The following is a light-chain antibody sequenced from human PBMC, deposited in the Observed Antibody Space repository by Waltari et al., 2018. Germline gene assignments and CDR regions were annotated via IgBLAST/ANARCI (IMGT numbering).Light chain of an antibody. CDR2: GAS. J-gene: IGKJ4*01. CDR3: QQYAISPLT. CDR1: QTVRTTY. V-gene: IGKV3-20*01. Sequence: IGVKQSPGTLALAPGQRANLSCRARQTVRTTYLAWYQQKPGQAPPLVIYGASRRAAGIPDRFGGSASRTVFSLTISILEPEDFAVYYCQQYAISPLTFGGGTKVEIK.